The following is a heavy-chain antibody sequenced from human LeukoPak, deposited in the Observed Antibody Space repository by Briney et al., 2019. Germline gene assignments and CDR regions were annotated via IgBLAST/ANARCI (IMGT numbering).Heavy chain of an antibody. CDR2: IIPILGIA. Sequence: SVKVSCKASGYTFTSYDISWVRQAPGQGLEWMGRIIPILGIANYAQKFQGRVTITADKSTSTAYMELSSLRSEDTAVYYCARELGVPAADYYGMDVWGQGTTVTVSS. J-gene: IGHJ6*02. D-gene: IGHD2-2*01. CDR1: GYTFTSYD. CDR3: ARELGVPAADYYGMDV. V-gene: IGHV1-69*04.